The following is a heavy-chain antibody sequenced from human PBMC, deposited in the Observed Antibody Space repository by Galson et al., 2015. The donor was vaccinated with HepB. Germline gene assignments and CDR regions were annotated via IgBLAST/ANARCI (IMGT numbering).Heavy chain of an antibody. Sequence: SVTVSCKASGYTFTSYGISWVRQAPGQGLEWMGWISAYNGNTNYAQKLQGRVTMTTDTSTSTAYMELRSLRSDDTAVYYCARDFPHYYDSSGYDAFDIWGQGTMVTVSS. V-gene: IGHV1-18*04. CDR2: ISAYNGNT. J-gene: IGHJ3*02. D-gene: IGHD3-22*01. CDR3: ARDFPHYYDSSGYDAFDI. CDR1: GYTFTSYG.